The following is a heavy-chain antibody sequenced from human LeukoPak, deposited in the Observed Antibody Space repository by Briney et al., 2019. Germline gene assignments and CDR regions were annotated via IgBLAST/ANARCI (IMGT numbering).Heavy chain of an antibody. D-gene: IGHD6-19*01. V-gene: IGHV4-39*02. CDR2: IYYSGGT. CDR3: ATLRTSGWYFDY. Sequence: SETLSLTCTVSGGSISNISCYWGWIRQTPGKGLEWIGSIYYSGGTNYNPSLKSRLTISVDTSKNHFSLKLSSVTAADAAVYYCATLRTSGWYFDYWGQGTLVTVSS. CDR1: GGSISNISCY. J-gene: IGHJ4*02.